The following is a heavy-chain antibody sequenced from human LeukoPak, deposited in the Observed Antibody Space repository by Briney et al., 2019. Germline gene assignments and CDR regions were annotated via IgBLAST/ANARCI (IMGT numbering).Heavy chain of an antibody. D-gene: IGHD3-22*01. CDR3: ARDQGSMIVVRTTIWYFDL. J-gene: IGHJ2*01. Sequence: GGSLRLSCAASGFTFSNYWMSCVRQAPGKGLEWLANINQDGNEIYYVDSVKGRFTISRDNGKKSLYIQIRSLRATATAVYYCARDQGSMIVVRTTIWYFDLWGRGTLVTVSS. CDR1: GFTFSNYW. V-gene: IGHV3-7*01. CDR2: INQDGNEI.